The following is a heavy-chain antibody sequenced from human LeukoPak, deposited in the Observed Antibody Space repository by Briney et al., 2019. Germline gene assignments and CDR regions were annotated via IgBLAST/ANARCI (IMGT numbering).Heavy chain of an antibody. CDR1: DFSFITYA. D-gene: IGHD3-10*02. J-gene: IGHJ6*04. CDR3: AELGITMIGGV. CDR2: ITGRGDAT. Sequence: PGGSLRLSCAASDFSFITYAMSWVRQAPGKGLEWVSTITGRGDATYYADSVKGRFTISRDNSKNTLYLQMNSLRADDTAVYYCAELGITMIGGVWGKGTTVTISS. V-gene: IGHV3-23*01.